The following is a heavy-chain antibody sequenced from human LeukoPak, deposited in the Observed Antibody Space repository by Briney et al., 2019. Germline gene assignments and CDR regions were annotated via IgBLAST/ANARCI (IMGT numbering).Heavy chain of an antibody. V-gene: IGHV3-9*01. Sequence: PGGSLRLSCAASVFTFDDYAMHWVRQAPGKGLEWVSGISWNSGSIGYADSVKGRFTISRDNAKNSLYLQMNSLRAEDTALYYCAKDVRDILTGYGDQVHAFDIWGQGTMVTVSS. D-gene: IGHD3-9*01. CDR1: VFTFDDYA. J-gene: IGHJ3*02. CDR3: AKDVRDILTGYGDQVHAFDI. CDR2: ISWNSGSI.